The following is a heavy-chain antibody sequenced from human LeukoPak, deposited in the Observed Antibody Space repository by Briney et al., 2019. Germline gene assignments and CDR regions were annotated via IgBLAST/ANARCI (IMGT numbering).Heavy chain of an antibody. CDR1: GGSISSGSYY. V-gene: IGHV4-61*02. CDR2: IYTSGST. Sequence: SETLSLTCTVSGGSISSGSYYWSWIRQPAGKGLEWIGRIYTSGSTNYNPSLKSRVTISVDTSKNQFSLKLSSVTAADTAVYYCAREGAQLWLRTFDYWGQGTLVTVSS. J-gene: IGHJ4*02. D-gene: IGHD5-18*01. CDR3: AREGAQLWLRTFDY.